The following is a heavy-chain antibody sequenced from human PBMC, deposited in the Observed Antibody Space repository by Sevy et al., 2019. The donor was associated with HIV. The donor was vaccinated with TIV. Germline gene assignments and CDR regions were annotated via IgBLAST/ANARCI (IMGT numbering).Heavy chain of an antibody. J-gene: IGHJ4*02. D-gene: IGHD2-8*01. V-gene: IGHV3-23*01. CDR3: AREGCSKPHDY. CDR1: GFTFSKYS. CDR2: FSFGCGKI. Sequence: EGSLRLSCAASGFTFSKYSMSWIRQTPGKELEWVSTFSFGCGKINYADSVKGRFTISRDDSRNTFYLQMNSLRAEDTAIYYCAREGCSKPHDYWGQGTVVTVS.